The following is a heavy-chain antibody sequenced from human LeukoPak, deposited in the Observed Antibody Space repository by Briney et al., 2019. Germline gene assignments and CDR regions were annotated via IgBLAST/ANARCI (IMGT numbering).Heavy chain of an antibody. CDR3: ARPTKNWNYGAGFDY. D-gene: IGHD1-7*01. V-gene: IGHV3-21*01. J-gene: IGHJ4*02. CDR1: GFTFSSYS. Sequence: SGGSLRLSCAASGFTFSSYSMNWVRQAPGKGLEWVSSISSSSSYIYYADSVKGRFTISRDNAKNSLYLQMNSLRAEDTAVYYCARPTKNWNYGAGFDYWGQGTLVTVSS. CDR2: ISSSSSYI.